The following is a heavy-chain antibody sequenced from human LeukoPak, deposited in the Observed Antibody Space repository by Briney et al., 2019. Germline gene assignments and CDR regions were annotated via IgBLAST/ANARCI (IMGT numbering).Heavy chain of an antibody. J-gene: IGHJ4*02. CDR1: GCTFTSYD. CDR3: ARVRGVGATTMYY. D-gene: IGHD1-26*01. CDR2: MNPNSGNT. V-gene: IGHV1-8*01. Sequence: GASVKVSCKASGCTFTSYDINWVRQATGQGVEWLGWMNPNSGNTGYAQKFQGRVTMTRNTSISTASMELSSLRSEDTAVYYCARVRGVGATTMYYWGQGTLVTVSS.